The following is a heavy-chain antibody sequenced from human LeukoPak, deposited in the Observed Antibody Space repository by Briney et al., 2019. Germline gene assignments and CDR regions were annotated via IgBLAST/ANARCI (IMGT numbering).Heavy chain of an antibody. CDR1: GGSVSSGSYY. D-gene: IGHD4-17*01. J-gene: IGHJ4*02. CDR3: ARDYGDYGGVDY. V-gene: IGHV4-61*01. Sequence: SETLSLTCTVSGGSVSSGSYYWSWIRQPPGKGLEWIRYIYYSGSTNYNPSLKSRVTISVDTSKNQFSLKLSSVTAADTAVYYCARDYGDYGGVDYWGQGTLVTVSS. CDR2: IYYSGST.